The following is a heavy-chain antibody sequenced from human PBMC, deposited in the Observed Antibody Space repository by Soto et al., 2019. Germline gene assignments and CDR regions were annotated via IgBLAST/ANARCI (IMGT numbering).Heavy chain of an antibody. V-gene: IGHV3-11*01. CDR3: AREVTIFGVVTN. CDR2: IGRSSNSR. Sequence: QVQLVESGGGLVKPGGSLRLSCAASGFTFSDYYMSWIRQAPGKGLEWVSYIGRSSNSRYYADSVKGRFTISRDNAKNSLYLQMNSLRAEDTAVYYCAREVTIFGVVTNWGQGTLVPVSS. D-gene: IGHD3-3*02. J-gene: IGHJ4*02. CDR1: GFTFSDYY.